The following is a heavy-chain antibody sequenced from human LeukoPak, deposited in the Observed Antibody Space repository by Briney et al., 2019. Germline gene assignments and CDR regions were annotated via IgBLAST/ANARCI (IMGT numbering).Heavy chain of an antibody. J-gene: IGHJ4*02. V-gene: IGHV3-9*01. D-gene: IGHD3-9*01. CDR3: AKLDS. CDR2: ISWNSGSI. CDR1: GFTFDDYA. Sequence: GGSLRLSCSASGFTFDDYAMHWVRQAPGKGLEWVSGISWNSGSIGYADSVKGRFTISRDNAKNSLYLQMNSLRAEDTALYYCAKLDSWGQGALVTVSS.